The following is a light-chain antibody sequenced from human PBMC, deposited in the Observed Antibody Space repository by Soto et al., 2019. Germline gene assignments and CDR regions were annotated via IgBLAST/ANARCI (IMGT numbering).Light chain of an antibody. Sequence: DIQMTQSPSSLSASVGDRVTITCRASQDIRNELGWFQQKPGKAPKRLIYIASSLQSGVPSRFSVSGSGTEFTLTISSWQFFDYGTFYSLPHNTYPPTFGQGTNVEI. CDR2: IAS. CDR3: LPHNTYPPT. CDR1: QDIRNE. V-gene: IGKV1-17*01. J-gene: IGKJ1*01.